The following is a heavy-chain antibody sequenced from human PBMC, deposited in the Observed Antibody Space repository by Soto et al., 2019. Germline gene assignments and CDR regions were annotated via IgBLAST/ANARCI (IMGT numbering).Heavy chain of an antibody. D-gene: IGHD4-17*01. J-gene: IGHJ4*02. CDR1: GFMFSNYW. CDR2: IKQDGSDK. V-gene: IGHV3-7*01. Sequence: EVQLVESGGGLVQPGGSLRLSCAASGFMFSNYWMSWVRQAPGKGLEWVAIIKQDGSDKYYVDSVKGRFTISRDNAKNSLYLQMNSLRIEDEAVYYCARNRDYAFDYWGRGTLVTVSS. CDR3: ARNRDYAFDY.